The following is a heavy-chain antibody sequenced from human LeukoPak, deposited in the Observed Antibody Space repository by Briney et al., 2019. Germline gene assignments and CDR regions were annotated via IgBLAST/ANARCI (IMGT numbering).Heavy chain of an antibody. Sequence: GGSLRLSCAASGFTFSSHWMHWVRQAPGKGLVWVSRINGDGSSTSYADSVEVRFTISRDNAKNSLYLQMNSLRAEDTAVYYCAELGITMIGGVWGKGTTVTIS. CDR2: INGDGSST. CDR3: AELGITMIGGV. J-gene: IGHJ6*03. CDR1: GFTFSSHW. D-gene: IGHD3-10*02. V-gene: IGHV3-74*01.